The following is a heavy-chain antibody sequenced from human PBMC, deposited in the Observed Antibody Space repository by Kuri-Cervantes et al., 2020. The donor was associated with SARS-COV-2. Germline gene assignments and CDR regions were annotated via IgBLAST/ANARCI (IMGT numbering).Heavy chain of an antibody. CDR3: ARRGGPYGDYGQRDYYYYGMDV. V-gene: IGHV1-69*13. CDR1: GGTFSSYA. CDR2: IIPIFGTA. Sequence: SVKVSCKASGGTFSSYAISWVRQAPGQGLEWMGGIIPIFGTANYAQKFQGRVTITADESTSTAYMELGSLRSEDTAVYYCARRGGPYGDYGQRDYYYYGMDVWAQGTTVTVSS. D-gene: IGHD4-17*01. J-gene: IGHJ6*02.